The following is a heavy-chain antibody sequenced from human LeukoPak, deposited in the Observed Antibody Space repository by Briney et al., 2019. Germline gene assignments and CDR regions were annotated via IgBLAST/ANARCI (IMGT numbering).Heavy chain of an antibody. Sequence: GGSLRLSCAASGXTFSDYYMSWIRQAPGKGLESVLYHSSNSSYTNYADSVKGRFTISRDKAKNSLYLQMNSLRAEDTAVYYCASSVVPAAILWFDPWGQGTLVTVSS. CDR3: ASSVVPAAILWFDP. D-gene: IGHD2-2*02. CDR2: HSSNSSYT. V-gene: IGHV3-11*03. J-gene: IGHJ5*02. CDR1: GXTFSDYY.